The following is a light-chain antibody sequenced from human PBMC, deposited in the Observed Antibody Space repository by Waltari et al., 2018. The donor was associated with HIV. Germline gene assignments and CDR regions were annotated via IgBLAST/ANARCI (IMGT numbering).Light chain of an antibody. CDR2: EVS. Sequence: SALTQPASVSASPGQSLTISCPGTSSDVGGSNYVSWYQQHPGKAPKLMIYEVSNRPSGVSNRFSGSKSGNTASLTISGLQAEDEADYYCSSYTSSSTSHVFGTGTKVTVL. CDR3: SSYTSSSTSHV. CDR1: SSDVGGSNY. V-gene: IGLV2-14*01. J-gene: IGLJ1*01.